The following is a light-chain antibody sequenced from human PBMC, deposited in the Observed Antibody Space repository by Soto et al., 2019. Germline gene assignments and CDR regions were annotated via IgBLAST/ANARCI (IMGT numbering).Light chain of an antibody. CDR3: LQSYNFPRT. V-gene: IGKV1-6*01. Sequence: AIQMTQSPSSLSASVGDRVTISCRASQGIRSDLAWYQQKPGKAPKLLIFAASTLQSGVPSRFSGRGSATDFTLTISSLQPEDFATYYCLQSYNFPRTFGQVTKVEIK. CDR2: AAS. CDR1: QGIRSD. J-gene: IGKJ1*01.